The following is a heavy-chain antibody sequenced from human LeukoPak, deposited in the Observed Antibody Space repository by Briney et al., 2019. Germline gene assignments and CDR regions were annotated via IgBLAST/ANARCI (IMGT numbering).Heavy chain of an antibody. CDR1: GYTFSSYG. V-gene: IGHV1-18*01. CDR3: ARARQQLVWANWFDP. Sequence: GASVKVSCKASGYTFSSYGISWVRQAPGQGLEWMGWISAYNGKTKYAQKLQGRVTMTTETSTSTAYMELRSLRSDDTAVYYCARARQQLVWANWFDPWGQGTLVIVSS. CDR2: ISAYNGKT. D-gene: IGHD6-13*01. J-gene: IGHJ5*02.